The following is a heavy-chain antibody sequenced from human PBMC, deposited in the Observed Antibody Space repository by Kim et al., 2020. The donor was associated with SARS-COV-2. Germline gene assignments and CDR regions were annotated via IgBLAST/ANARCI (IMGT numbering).Heavy chain of an antibody. J-gene: IGHJ4*02. CDR1: GFSLSTSGVG. Sequence: SGPTLVKPTQTLTLTCTFSGFSLSTSGVGVGWIRQPPGKALEWLALIYWDDDKRYSPSLKSRLTITKDTSKNQVVLTKTNMDPVDTATYYCAHLGAYCGGDCYPLGPFDYWGQGTLVTVSS. CDR3: AHLGAYCGGDCYPLGPFDY. D-gene: IGHD2-21*02. CDR2: IYWDDDK. V-gene: IGHV2-5*02.